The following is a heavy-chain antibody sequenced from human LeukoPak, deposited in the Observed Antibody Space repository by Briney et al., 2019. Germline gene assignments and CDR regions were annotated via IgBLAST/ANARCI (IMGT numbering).Heavy chain of an antibody. CDR1: GGTFSSYA. CDR2: IIPIFGTA. D-gene: IGHD4/OR15-4a*01. Sequence: SVKVSCKASGGTFSSYAISWVRQAPGQGLEWMGRIIPIFGTANYAQKFQGRVTITTDESTSTAYMELSSLRAEDMGVYYCATEGAVNEYGANRPFDYWGQGTLVTVSS. J-gene: IGHJ4*02. V-gene: IGHV1-69*05. CDR3: ATEGAVNEYGANRPFDY.